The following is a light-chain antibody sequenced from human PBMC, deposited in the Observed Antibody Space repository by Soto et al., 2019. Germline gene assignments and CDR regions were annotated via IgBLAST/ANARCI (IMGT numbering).Light chain of an antibody. CDR2: WAS. Sequence: DIVMTQSPDSLAVSLGERATINCKSSQSVLYSSNNKNYLAWYRQKPGQPPKLLIYWASTRESGVPDRFSGSGSGTDFTLTISSLQAEDVAVYYCQQYYSTPQDFTFGPGTKVDIK. J-gene: IGKJ3*01. CDR3: QQYYSTPQDFT. CDR1: QSVLYSSNNKNY. V-gene: IGKV4-1*01.